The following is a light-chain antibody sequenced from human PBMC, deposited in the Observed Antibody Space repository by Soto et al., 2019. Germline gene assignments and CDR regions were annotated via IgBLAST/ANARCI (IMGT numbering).Light chain of an antibody. CDR2: GAS. CDR3: QHYGSLQYT. J-gene: IGKJ2*01. CDR1: QSVGSHS. Sequence: EIVVTQSPGTLSLSPGERATLSCRATQSVGSHSFAWYQQKPGQAPRLLIYGASSRASGIPDRFSGSVSGPDFTLTISRLEPEDFAVYYCQHYGSLQYTFGQGTNLEIK. V-gene: IGKV3-20*01.